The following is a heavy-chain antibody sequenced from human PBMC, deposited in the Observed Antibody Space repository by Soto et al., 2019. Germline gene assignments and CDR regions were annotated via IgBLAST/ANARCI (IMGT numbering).Heavy chain of an antibody. V-gene: IGHV3-21*01. CDR2: ISSSSSYI. CDR1: GFTFSSYS. CDR3: AREGSGGGGFWVIYYFDS. J-gene: IGHJ4*02. Sequence: EVQLVESGGGLVKPGGSLRLSCAASGFTFSSYSMNWVRQAPGKGLEWVSSISSSSSYIYYADSVKGRFTISRDNAKNSLYLQMNSRGAEDSAVYYCAREGSGGGGFWVIYYFDSWGQETLVTVSS. D-gene: IGHD3-10*01.